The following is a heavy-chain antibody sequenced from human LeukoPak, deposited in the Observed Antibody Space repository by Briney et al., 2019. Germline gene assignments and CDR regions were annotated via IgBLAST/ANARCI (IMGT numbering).Heavy chain of an antibody. Sequence: GGSLRLSCAASGFTFSSYAMSWVRQAPGKGLEWVSAISGSGGSTYYADSVKGRFTISRVNSKNTLYLQMNSLRAGDPALYYWAKDSQLGITMMIVFVYYFDYGGQGPLVTVSS. CDR1: GFTFSSYA. CDR2: ISGSGGST. D-gene: IGHD3-22*01. CDR3: AKDSQLGITMMIVFVYYFDY. V-gene: IGHV3-23*01. J-gene: IGHJ4*02.